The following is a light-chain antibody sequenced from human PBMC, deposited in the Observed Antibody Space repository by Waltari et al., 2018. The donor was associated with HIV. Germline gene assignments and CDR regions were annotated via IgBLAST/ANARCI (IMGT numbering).Light chain of an antibody. J-gene: IGLJ1*01. Sequence: QSMLTLPPSASVTPGQRVLTPFSGPRTHTGRYYLVLFQQHPGTAPKLLIYRNDQRPSGVPDRFSGSKAGTSASLAISGLRSEDEADYYCAAWNDSLSGYVFGTGTKVTV. CDR2: RND. CDR1: RTHTGRYY. CDR3: AAWNDSLSGYV. V-gene: IGLV1-47*01.